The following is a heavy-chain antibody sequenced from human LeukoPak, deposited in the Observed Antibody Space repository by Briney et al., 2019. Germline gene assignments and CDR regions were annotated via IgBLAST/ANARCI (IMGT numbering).Heavy chain of an antibody. CDR2: ISGSCGGT. Sequence: GGSLRLSCAASGFTFSSYAMSWVRQASGKGLEWVSAISGSCGGTYSADSVKGRFTISRDNSKNTLYLQMNSLRAEDTAVYYCASQGIVVVTNYFDYWGQGTLVTVSS. CDR3: ASQGIVVVTNYFDY. V-gene: IGHV3-23*01. CDR1: GFTFSSYA. J-gene: IGHJ4*02. D-gene: IGHD2-21*02.